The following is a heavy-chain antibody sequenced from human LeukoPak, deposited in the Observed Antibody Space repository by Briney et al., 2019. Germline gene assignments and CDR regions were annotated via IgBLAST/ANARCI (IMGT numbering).Heavy chain of an antibody. J-gene: IGHJ4*02. D-gene: IGHD6-13*01. Sequence: GESLRLSCAASGFTFRSYRMHWVRQAPGMGLVWVSGISTDGSGTRYADSVKGRFTISRDNAKNTLYLQMNSLRAEDTAVYYCARGVSSWYVFDYWGQGTLVTVSS. CDR3: ARGVSSWYVFDY. V-gene: IGHV3-74*01. CDR1: GFTFRSYR. CDR2: ISTDGSGT.